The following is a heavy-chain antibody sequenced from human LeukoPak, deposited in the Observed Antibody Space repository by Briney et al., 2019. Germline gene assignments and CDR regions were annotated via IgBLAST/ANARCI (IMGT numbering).Heavy chain of an antibody. D-gene: IGHD5-12*01. Sequence: SETLSLTCTVSGGSISSYYWSWIRQPPGKGLEWIGYIYYTGSTNYNPSLKSRVTISVDTSKNQFSLNLNSVTAADTAVYHCARSGYSGHDFNYWGQGTLVTVSS. J-gene: IGHJ4*02. CDR1: GGSISSYY. CDR3: ARSGYSGHDFNY. CDR2: IYYTGST. V-gene: IGHV4-59*01.